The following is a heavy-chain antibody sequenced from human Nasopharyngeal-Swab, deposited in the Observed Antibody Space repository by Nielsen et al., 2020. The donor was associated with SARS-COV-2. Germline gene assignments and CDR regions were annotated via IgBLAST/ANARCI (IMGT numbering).Heavy chain of an antibody. Sequence: ASVKVSCKASGYTFTSYYMHWVRQAPGQGLEWMGIINPSGGSTSYAQKFQGRVTMTRDTSTSTVYMELSSLRSEDTAVYYCARDPTPAVDSSSSLGYYYGMDVWGQGTTVTVSS. D-gene: IGHD6-6*01. CDR2: INPSGGST. CDR3: ARDPTPAVDSSSSLGYYYGMDV. J-gene: IGHJ6*02. V-gene: IGHV1-46*01. CDR1: GYTFTSYY.